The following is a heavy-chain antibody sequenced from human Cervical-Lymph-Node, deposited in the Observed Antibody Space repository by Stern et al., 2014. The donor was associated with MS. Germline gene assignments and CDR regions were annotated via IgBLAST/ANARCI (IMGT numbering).Heavy chain of an antibody. J-gene: IGHJ4*02. CDR2: IYWDDDK. CDR1: GFSLDASGTN. Sequence: QVTLRESGPTLVKPTQTLTLTCTFSGFSLDASGTNVAWIRQSPGKALEWVALIYWDDDKRYSPSMQGRLAIAKDTSKSQVVLTMTNVDPVDTGTYCALCLDDYGGDVWGYWGQGILVTVSS. CDR3: LCLDDYGGDVWGY. D-gene: IGHD4-23*01. V-gene: IGHV2-5*02.